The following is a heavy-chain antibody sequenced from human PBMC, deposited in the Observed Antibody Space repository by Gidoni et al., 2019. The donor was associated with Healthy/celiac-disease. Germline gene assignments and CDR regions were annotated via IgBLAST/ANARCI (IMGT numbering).Heavy chain of an antibody. D-gene: IGHD6-13*01. CDR2: IYPGDSDT. CDR1: GYSFTSYW. V-gene: IGHV5-51*03. CDR3: ARRASIAAADFNWFDP. J-gene: IGHJ5*02. Sequence: EVQLVQSGAEVKKPGESLKISCKGSGYSFTSYWIGWVRQMPGKGLEWMGIIYPGDSDTRYSPSFQGQVTISADKSISTAYLQWSSLKASDTAMYYCARRASIAAADFNWFDPWGQGTLVTVSS.